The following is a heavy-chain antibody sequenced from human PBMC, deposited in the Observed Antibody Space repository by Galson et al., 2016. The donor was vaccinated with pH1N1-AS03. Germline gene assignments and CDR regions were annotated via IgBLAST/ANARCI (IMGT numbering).Heavy chain of an antibody. Sequence: SVKVSCKASGYTFTTYDINWVRQAAGQGLEWMGWMTTNTGNTGYAQRFQGRVTLTRNTSISTAYMELSGLPSEDTAEYYCARSFLGETDDWGQGTLVIVSS. CDR1: GYTFTTYD. D-gene: IGHD3-16*01. V-gene: IGHV1-8*01. J-gene: IGHJ4*02. CDR3: ARSFLGETDD. CDR2: MTTNTGNT.